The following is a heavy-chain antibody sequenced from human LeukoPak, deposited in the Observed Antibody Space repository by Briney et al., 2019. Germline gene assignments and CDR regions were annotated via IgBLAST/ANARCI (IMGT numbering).Heavy chain of an antibody. V-gene: IGHV5-51*01. CDR3: ARHYGGGEYYYGMDV. CDR2: IYPGDSDT. CDR1: GYSFTNYL. Sequence: GESLKISCKGSGYSFTNYLIGGVRQIPGKGLELMGIIYPGDSDTRYSPSFQGQVTISADKSISTAYLQWSSLRASDTAMYYCARHYGGGEYYYGMDVWGQGTTVTVAS. D-gene: IGHD2-21*01. J-gene: IGHJ6*02.